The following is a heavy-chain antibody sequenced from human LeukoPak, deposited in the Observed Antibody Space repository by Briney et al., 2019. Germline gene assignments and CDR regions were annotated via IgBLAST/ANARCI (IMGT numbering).Heavy chain of an antibody. Sequence: GGSLRLSCAASGFTFSSYSMNWVRQAPGKGLEWVSSISSSSSYIYYADSVKGRFTISRDNSKKTLNLQMNSLRAEDTAVYYCAKDRTGTTGADWFDPWGQGTLVTVSS. CDR1: GFTFSSYS. D-gene: IGHD1-1*01. CDR2: ISSSSSYI. CDR3: AKDRTGTTGADWFDP. V-gene: IGHV3-21*04. J-gene: IGHJ5*02.